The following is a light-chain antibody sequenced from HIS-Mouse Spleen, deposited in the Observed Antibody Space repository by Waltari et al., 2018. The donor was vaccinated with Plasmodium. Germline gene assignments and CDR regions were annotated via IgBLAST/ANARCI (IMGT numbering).Light chain of an antibody. CDR1: ALPKKY. CDR2: EDS. Sequence: SYELTQPPSVSVSPGQTARITCSGAALPKKYAYWYQQKSGQAPVLVIYEDSKRRSGIPGRFAGASAGTMASLTISGAQVEDEADYYGYSTDSSGNHRVFGGGTKLTVL. J-gene: IGLJ3*02. V-gene: IGLV3-10*01. CDR3: YSTDSSGNHRV.